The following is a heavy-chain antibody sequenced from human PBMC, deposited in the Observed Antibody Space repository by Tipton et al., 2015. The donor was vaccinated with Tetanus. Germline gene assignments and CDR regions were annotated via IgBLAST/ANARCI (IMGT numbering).Heavy chain of an antibody. D-gene: IGHD2-8*02. J-gene: IGHJ1*01. V-gene: IGHV4-59*02. CDR3: AGVTAQRTELYFEH. CDR1: GDSVSGYY. CDR2: VYYTGDT. Sequence: SLTCTVSGDSVSGYYWSWIRQPPGKGLEWGGYVYYTGDTNYNPSLKSRVTISMDRSENQISLKMTSVTAADTAVYYCAGVTAQRTELYFEHWGQGTQVTVSS.